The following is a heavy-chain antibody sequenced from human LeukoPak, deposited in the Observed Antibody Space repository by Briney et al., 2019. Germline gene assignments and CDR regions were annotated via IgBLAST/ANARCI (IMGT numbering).Heavy chain of an antibody. CDR3: ARATLKDHPPTLTVTATNWYFDL. Sequence: ASVNVSCKASGGTFSSYAISWVRQAPGQGLEWMGGIIPIFGTANYAQKFQGRVTITTDESTSTAYMELSSLRSEDTAVYYCARATLKDHPPTLTVTATNWYFDLWGRGTLVTVSS. V-gene: IGHV1-69*05. D-gene: IGHD2-21*02. CDR1: GGTFSSYA. J-gene: IGHJ2*01. CDR2: IIPIFGTA.